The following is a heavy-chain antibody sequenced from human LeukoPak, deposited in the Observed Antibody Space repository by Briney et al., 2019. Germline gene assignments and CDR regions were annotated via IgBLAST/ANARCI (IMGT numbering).Heavy chain of an antibody. CDR2: IYYSGST. D-gene: IGHD3-22*01. CDR3: ARLYYDSSGYADY. CDR1: GGSISSYY. J-gene: IGHJ4*02. V-gene: IGHV4-59*01. Sequence: PSETLSLTCTVSGGSISSYYWSWIRQPPGKGLEWIGYIYYSGSTNSNPSLKSRVTISVDTSKNQFSLKLSSVTAADTAVYYCARLYYDSSGYADYWGQGTLVTVSS.